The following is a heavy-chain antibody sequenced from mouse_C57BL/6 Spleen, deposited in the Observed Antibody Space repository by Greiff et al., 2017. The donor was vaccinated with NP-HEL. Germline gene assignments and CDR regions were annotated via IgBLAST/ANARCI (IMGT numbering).Heavy chain of an antibody. D-gene: IGHD3-2*02. CDR1: GYTFTSYW. V-gene: IGHV1-55*01. J-gene: IGHJ4*01. Sequence: QVQLQQPGAELVKPGASVKMSCKASGYTFTSYWITWVKQRPGQGLEWIGDIYPGSGSTNYNEKFKSKATLTVDTSSSTAYMQLSSLTSEDSAVYYCARGEVEDSSGYVDAMDYWGQVTSVTVSS. CDR2: IYPGSGST. CDR3: ARGEVEDSSGYVDAMDY.